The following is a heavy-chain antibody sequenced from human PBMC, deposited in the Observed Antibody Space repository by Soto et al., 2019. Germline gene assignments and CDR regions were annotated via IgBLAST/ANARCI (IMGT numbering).Heavy chain of an antibody. CDR3: VKDPGAVTGDEYFQH. J-gene: IGHJ1*01. CDR2: ISSNGGTT. D-gene: IGHD6-19*01. CDR1: GFTFSSYA. V-gene: IGHV3-64D*06. Sequence: GGSLRLSCAASGFTFSSYAMSWVRQAPGKGLEYASGISSNGGTTYYVDSLKGRFIISRDNSKNTLYLQMSSLKTEDTAVYYCVKDPGAVTGDEYFQHWGLGT.